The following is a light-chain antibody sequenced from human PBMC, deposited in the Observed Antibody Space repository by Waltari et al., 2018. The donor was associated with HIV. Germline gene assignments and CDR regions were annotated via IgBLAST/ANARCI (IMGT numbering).Light chain of an antibody. CDR1: QGIRAL. CDR2: STS. CDR3: QQGSNYPHT. Sequence: DIQMTQLPPYVSASIGDTVTIPCRTNQGIRALLAWYQQRPGEAPRLLIYSTSRRDSGVPSKFLTFGSDTDLTLTVSGLQSEDSATYYCQQGSNYPHTFGGGTKV. J-gene: IGKJ4*01. V-gene: IGKV1-12*01.